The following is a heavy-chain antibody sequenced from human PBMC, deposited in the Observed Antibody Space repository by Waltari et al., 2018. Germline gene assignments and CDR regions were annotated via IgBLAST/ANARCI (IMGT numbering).Heavy chain of an antibody. V-gene: IGHV4-61*02. CDR1: GGSISSGSYY. J-gene: IGHJ4*02. D-gene: IGHD3-22*01. CDR3: ATVPDSSGYYYNN. CDR2: IYTSGST. Sequence: QVQLQESGPGLVKPSQTLSLTCTVSGGSISSGSYYWSWIRQPAGQGLEWIGRIYTSGSTNYNPSLKSRVTISVDTSKNQFSLKLSSVTAAETAVYYCATVPDSSGYYYNNWGQGTLVTVSS.